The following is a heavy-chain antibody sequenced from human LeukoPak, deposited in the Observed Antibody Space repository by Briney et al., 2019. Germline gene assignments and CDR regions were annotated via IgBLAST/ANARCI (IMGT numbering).Heavy chain of an antibody. CDR3: AKWGDYDVLTGYYVSDY. CDR2: ISGRDDST. V-gene: IGHV3-23*01. CDR1: GFSFSNYA. Sequence: PGGSLRLSCAASGFSFSNYAMSWVRQVPGKGLEWVSAISGRDDSTYYADSVKDRFTISRDTSKNTLYLQMNSLRAEDTAVYYCAKWGDYDVLTGYYVSDYWGQGTLVTVSS. D-gene: IGHD3-9*01. J-gene: IGHJ4*02.